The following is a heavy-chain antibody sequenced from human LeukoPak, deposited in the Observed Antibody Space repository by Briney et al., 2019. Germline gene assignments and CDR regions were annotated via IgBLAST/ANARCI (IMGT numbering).Heavy chain of an antibody. J-gene: IGHJ4*02. D-gene: IGHD3-22*01. CDR3: AKGSYYYDSADYFDY. V-gene: IGHV3-23*01. CDR2: LSGSGGNT. CDR1: GFTFSSYA. Sequence: GGSLRLSCAASGFTFSSYAMSWVRQAPGKGLEWVSTLSGSGGNTYYADSEKGRVTISRDNSKNTLYLQMNSLRAEDTAVYHCAKGSYYYDSADYFDYWGQGTLVTVSS.